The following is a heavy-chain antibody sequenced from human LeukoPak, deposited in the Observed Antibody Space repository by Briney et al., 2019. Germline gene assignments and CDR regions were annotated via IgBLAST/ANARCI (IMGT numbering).Heavy chain of an antibody. CDR1: GYTFTGYY. Sequence: ASVKVSCKASGYTFTGYYMHWVRQAPGQGLEWMGWINPNSGGTNYAQKFQGRVTMTRDTSISTAYMELSRLRSDDTAVYYCARGVGTSLNTYYYYYYMGVWGKGTTVTVSS. CDR3: ARGVGTSLNTYYYYYYMGV. V-gene: IGHV1-2*02. D-gene: IGHD2-2*01. J-gene: IGHJ6*03. CDR2: INPNSGGT.